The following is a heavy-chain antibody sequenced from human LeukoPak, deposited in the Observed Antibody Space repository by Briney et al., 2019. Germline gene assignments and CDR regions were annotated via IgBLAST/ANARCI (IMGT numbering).Heavy chain of an antibody. Sequence: SETLSLTCAVYGGSFSGYYWSWIRQPPGKGLEWIGEINHSGSTNYNPSLKSRVTISVDTSKNQFSLKLSSVTAADTAVYYCARDSGYDGYYYYYMDVWGKGTTVTVSS. V-gene: IGHV4-34*01. CDR1: GGSFSGYY. CDR2: INHSGST. D-gene: IGHD5-12*01. CDR3: ARDSGYDGYYYYYMDV. J-gene: IGHJ6*03.